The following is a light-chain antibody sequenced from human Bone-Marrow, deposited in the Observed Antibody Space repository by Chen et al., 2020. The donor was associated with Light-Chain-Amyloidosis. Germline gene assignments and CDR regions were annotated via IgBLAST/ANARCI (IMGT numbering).Light chain of an antibody. J-gene: IGLJ3*02. CDR3: QVWDRSSDRPV. CDR1: NIGSTS. Sequence: SYVLTQPSSVSVAPGQTATIACGGNNIGSTSVHWYQQTPGQAPLLVVYDDSDRPSGIPVRLSGSDSGKAATLSICRVEAGDEADYYCQVWDRSSDRPVFGGGTKLTVL. CDR2: DDS. V-gene: IGLV3-21*02.